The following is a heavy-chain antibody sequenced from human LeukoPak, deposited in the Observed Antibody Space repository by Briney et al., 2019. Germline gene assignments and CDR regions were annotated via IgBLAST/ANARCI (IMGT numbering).Heavy chain of an antibody. CDR2: ITGSGGAT. V-gene: IGHV3-23*01. CDR1: GFTFSSYA. D-gene: IGHD3-22*01. CDR3: AKDRGRYYDSSGYYWGYYFDS. Sequence: GGSLRLSCAASGFTFSSYAMSWVRQAPGKGLEWVSAITGSGGATYYADSVKGRFTISRDNSKNTLYLQMSSLRAEDTAVYYCAKDRGRYYDSSGYYWGYYFDSWGQGILVTVST. J-gene: IGHJ4*02.